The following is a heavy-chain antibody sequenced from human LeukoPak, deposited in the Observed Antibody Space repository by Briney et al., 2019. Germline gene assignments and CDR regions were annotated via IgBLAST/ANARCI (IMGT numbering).Heavy chain of an antibody. V-gene: IGHV1-69*04. CDR1: GGTFSSYA. CDR3: ASPLVGGDCDY. Sequence: GASVKVSCKASGGTFSSYAISWVRQAPGQGLEWMGRIIPILGIANYAQKFQGRVTITADKSTSTAYMELSSLRSEDTAVYYCASPLVGGDCDYWGQGTLVTVSS. J-gene: IGHJ4*02. CDR2: IIPILGIA. D-gene: IGHD2-21*01.